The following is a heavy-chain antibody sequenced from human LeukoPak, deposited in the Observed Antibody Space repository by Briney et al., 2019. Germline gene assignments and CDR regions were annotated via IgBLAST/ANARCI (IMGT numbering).Heavy chain of an antibody. J-gene: IGHJ4*02. D-gene: IGHD1-26*01. V-gene: IGHV3-23*01. Sequence: GGSLRLSCAASGFTFSSYAMSWVRQAPGKGLEWVSVISGSGGSTYYADSVKGRFTISRDNSKNTLYLQTNSLRAEDTAVYYCAKDTYSGSYRLDYWGQGTLVTVSS. CDR2: ISGSGGST. CDR1: GFTFSSYA. CDR3: AKDTYSGSYRLDY.